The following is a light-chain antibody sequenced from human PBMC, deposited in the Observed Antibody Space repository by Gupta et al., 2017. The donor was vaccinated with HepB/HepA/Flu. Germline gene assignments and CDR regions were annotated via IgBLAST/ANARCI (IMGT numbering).Light chain of an antibody. CDR3: QQRSNWPPT. CDR1: QSVISY. Sequence: SVLTQSPPTLSLSLGERATPSCRVSQSVISYLAWYQQKPGQAPMLLIYDASNRATGIPARFSGSGSGTDFTLTISRLKPEDFAVYYCQQRSNWPPTFGQGTKVEIK. CDR2: DAS. V-gene: IGKV3-11*01. J-gene: IGKJ1*01.